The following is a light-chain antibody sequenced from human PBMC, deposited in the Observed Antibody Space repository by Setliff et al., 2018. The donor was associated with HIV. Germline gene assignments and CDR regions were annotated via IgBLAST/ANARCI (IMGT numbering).Light chain of an antibody. V-gene: IGLV2-14*02. CDR1: SSDVGSYNL. CDR3: CSYTSSSTDV. Sequence: QSALTQPASVSGSPGQSITISCTGTSSDVGSYNLVSWYQQHPGKAPKLMIYEGSERPSGVSNRFSGSKSGNTASLTISGLQAEDEADYYCCSYTSSSTDVFGTGTKV. CDR2: EGS. J-gene: IGLJ1*01.